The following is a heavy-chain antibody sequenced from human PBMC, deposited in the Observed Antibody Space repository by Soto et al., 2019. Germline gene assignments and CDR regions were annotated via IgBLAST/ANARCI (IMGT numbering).Heavy chain of an antibody. CDR3: AHSLIGYYYDSSGSNWFDP. D-gene: IGHD3-22*01. Sequence: QITLKESGPTLVKPTQTLTLTSTFSGFSFSTSGVGVGWISQPPGKALEWLALIYWDDDKRYSPSLKSRLTITKDTSKNQVVLTMTNMDPVDTATYYCAHSLIGYYYDSSGSNWFDPWGQGTLVTVSS. J-gene: IGHJ5*02. V-gene: IGHV2-5*02. CDR1: GFSFSTSGVG. CDR2: IYWDDDK.